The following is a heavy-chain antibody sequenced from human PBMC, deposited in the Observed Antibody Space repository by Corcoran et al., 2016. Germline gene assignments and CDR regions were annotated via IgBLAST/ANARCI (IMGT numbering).Heavy chain of an antibody. D-gene: IGHD3-16*01. Sequence: QVQLQESGPGLVKPSQTLSLTCTVSGGSISSGGYYWSWIRQHPGKGLEWIGYIDYSGSPYYNPSLRSRVNISVDTSKNQFSLKLSSVTAEDTAVYCCASAYDYVWGKSGFDYWGQGTLVTVSS. V-gene: IGHV4-31*03. CDR3: ASAYDYVWGKSGFDY. CDR2: IDYSGSP. CDR1: GGSISSGGYY. J-gene: IGHJ4*02.